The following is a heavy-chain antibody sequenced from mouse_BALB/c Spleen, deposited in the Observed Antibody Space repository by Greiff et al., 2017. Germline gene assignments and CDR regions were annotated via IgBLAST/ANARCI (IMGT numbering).Heavy chain of an antibody. V-gene: IGHV1-67*01. CDR1: GYTFTDYA. D-gene: IGHD2-1*01. J-gene: IGHJ2*01. CDR2: ISTYYGNT. CDR3: ARSGGNYSFDY. Sequence: VQLVESGPELVRPGVSVKISCKGSGYTFTDYAMHWVKQSPAQSLEWIGVISTYYGNTNYNQKFKGKATMTEDKSSSTAYMELARLTSEDSAIYYCARSGGNYSFDYWGQGTTLTVSS.